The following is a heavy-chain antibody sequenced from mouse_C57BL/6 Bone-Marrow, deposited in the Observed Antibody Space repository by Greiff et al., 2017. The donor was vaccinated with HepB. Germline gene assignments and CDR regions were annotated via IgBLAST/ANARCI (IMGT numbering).Heavy chain of an antibody. D-gene: IGHD2-4*01. CDR2: IHPNSGST. V-gene: IGHV1-64*01. CDR3: ARPTYDYEGY. CDR1: GYTFTSYW. Sequence: VQLQQPGAELVKPGASVKLSCKASGYTFTSYWMHWVKQRPGQGLAWIGMIHPNSGSTNYNEKFKSKATLTVDKSSSTAYMQLSNLTSEDSAVYYCARPTYDYEGYWGQGPTLTVTS. J-gene: IGHJ2*01.